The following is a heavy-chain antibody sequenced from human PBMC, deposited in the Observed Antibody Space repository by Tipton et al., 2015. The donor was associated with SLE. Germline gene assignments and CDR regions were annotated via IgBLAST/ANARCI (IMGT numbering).Heavy chain of an antibody. J-gene: IGHJ3*01. CDR3: ARRSGSFLGAFDS. D-gene: IGHD1-26*01. CDR1: GYTFTSYG. CDR2: ISAYNGNT. Sequence: QSGAEVKKPGASVKVSCKASGYTFTSYGISWVRQAPGQGLEWMGWISAYNGNTNYAQKLQGRVTIIADESTSTAYMELSSLRSDDTAVYYCARRSGSFLGAFDSWGQGTMVTVSS. V-gene: IGHV1-18*01.